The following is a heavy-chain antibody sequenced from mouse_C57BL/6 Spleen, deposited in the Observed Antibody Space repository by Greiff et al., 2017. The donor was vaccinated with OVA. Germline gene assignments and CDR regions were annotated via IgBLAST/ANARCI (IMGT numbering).Heavy chain of an antibody. V-gene: IGHV1-78*01. J-gene: IGHJ4*01. D-gene: IGHD1-1*01. Sequence: VQLQQSDAELVKPGASVKISCKVSGYTFTDHTIHWMKQRPEQGLEWIGYIYPRDGSTKYNEKFKGKATLTADKSSSTAYMQLNSLTSEDSAVYFCARDRYRYGSSWNYAMDYWGQGTSVTVSS. CDR2: IYPRDGST. CDR1: GYTFTDHT. CDR3: ARDRYRYGSSWNYAMDY.